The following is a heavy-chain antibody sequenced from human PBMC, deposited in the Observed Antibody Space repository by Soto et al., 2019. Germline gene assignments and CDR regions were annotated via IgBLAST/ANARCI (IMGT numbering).Heavy chain of an antibody. CDR3: ARELAVPGYWYFDL. CDR2: IDTTGGT. Sequence: GGSLKLSWEASGFTLSGHDMHWVRPPTGGTLEWVSGIDTTGGTYYPGSVKGRFTISRENAKNSLYLQMNSLRVGDTAVYYCARELAVPGYWYFDLWGRGTLVNVAS. J-gene: IGHJ2*01. V-gene: IGHV3-13*04. CDR1: GFTLSGHD. D-gene: IGHD2-8*02.